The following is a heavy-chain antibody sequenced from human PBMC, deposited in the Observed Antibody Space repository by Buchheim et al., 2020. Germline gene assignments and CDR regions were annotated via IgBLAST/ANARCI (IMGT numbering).Heavy chain of an antibody. CDR2: FYYSGST. V-gene: IGHV4-59*08. J-gene: IGHJ2*01. CDR3: ARHPYSIIMTVEYFDL. CDR1: GGSISSYY. Sequence: QVQLQESGPGLVKPSETLSLTCTVSGGSISSYYWSWIRQPPGKGLEWIGYFYYSGSTNYNPSLKSRVTISVDTSKNQFSLKLSSVTAADTAVYYCARHPYSIIMTVEYFDLWGRSTL. D-gene: IGHD3-22*01.